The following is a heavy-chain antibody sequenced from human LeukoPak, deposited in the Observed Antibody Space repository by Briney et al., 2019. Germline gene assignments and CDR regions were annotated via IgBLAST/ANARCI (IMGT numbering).Heavy chain of an antibody. CDR3: TSPARSGYAFDI. V-gene: IGHV3-72*01. CDR1: GFTFSDHY. Sequence: GGSLRLSCEASGFTFSDHYMDWVRQPPGKGLEWVGRIRNKANSYTTDYAASVKARFTISRDDSKNSVNLQMNSLKTEDTAVYYCTSPARSGYAFDIWGQGTMVTVSS. J-gene: IGHJ3*02. D-gene: IGHD3-22*01. CDR2: IRNKANSYTT.